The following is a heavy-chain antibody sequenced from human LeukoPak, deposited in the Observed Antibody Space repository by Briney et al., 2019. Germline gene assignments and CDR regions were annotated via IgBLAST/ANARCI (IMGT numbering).Heavy chain of an antibody. D-gene: IGHD3-3*01. Sequence: SETLSLTCTVSGGAISSYYWSWLRQSPGKGLEWIGYIYYTGRTNYHPSLKSRVTMSVDTSNQFSLKLSSATAADTALYYCARGLRFLEWSHDAFDIRGQGTTVTVSS. V-gene: IGHV4-59*01. J-gene: IGHJ3*02. CDR1: GGAISSYY. CDR2: IYYTGRT. CDR3: ARGLRFLEWSHDAFDI.